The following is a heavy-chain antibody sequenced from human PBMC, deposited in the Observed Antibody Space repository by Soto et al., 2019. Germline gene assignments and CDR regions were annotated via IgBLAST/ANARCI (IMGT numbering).Heavy chain of an antibody. CDR2: TSHDETLK. D-gene: IGHD3-16*01. Sequence: ASGAAFSPHPMLWARQAPGKGLECVAVTSHDETLKYYIDSVKGRFTISRDNSKNILYLQMNSLRTEDTAVYFRARTTYGSIDYWGQGT. J-gene: IGHJ4*02. CDR1: GAAFSPHP. CDR3: ARTTYGSIDY. V-gene: IGHV3-30-3*01.